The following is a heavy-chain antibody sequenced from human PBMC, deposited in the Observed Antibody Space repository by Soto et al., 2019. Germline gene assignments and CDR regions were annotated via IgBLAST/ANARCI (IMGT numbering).Heavy chain of an antibody. V-gene: IGHV3-7*03. Sequence: EVQLVESGGGLVQPGGSLRLSCAASGFTFSSYWMSWVRQAPAKGLEWVANIKQDGSEKYYVDSVKGRFTISRDNAKNSLYLQMNSLRAEDTAVYYCARGHDFWSGYGDQLFDYWGQGTLVTVSS. CDR3: ARGHDFWSGYGDQLFDY. J-gene: IGHJ4*02. CDR1: GFTFSSYW. D-gene: IGHD3-3*01. CDR2: IKQDGSEK.